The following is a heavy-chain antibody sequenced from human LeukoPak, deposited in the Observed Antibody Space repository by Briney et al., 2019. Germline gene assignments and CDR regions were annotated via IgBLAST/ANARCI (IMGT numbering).Heavy chain of an antibody. V-gene: IGHV3-48*04. D-gene: IGHD3-22*01. CDR1: GFSFGDYS. Sequence: GGSLRLSCAASGFSFGDYSMNWVRQAPGKGLEWIAYISGSSQTIYYADSVKGRFTISRDNAKNSLYLQLNSLRADDTAVYYCAKSFRAMLVVVSFDYWGQGALVSVSS. J-gene: IGHJ4*02. CDR2: ISGSSQTI. CDR3: AKSFRAMLVVVSFDY.